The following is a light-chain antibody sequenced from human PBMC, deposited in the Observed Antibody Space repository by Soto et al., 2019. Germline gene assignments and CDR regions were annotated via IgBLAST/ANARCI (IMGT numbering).Light chain of an antibody. CDR1: QRVSSNN. CDR3: QQYGRSPFT. CDR2: GAS. J-gene: IGKJ3*01. V-gene: IGKV3-20*01. Sequence: EIVLTQSPGTLSLSPGERATLSCRASQRVSSNNLAWYQQRPGQAPRVVIYGASTRATGIPERFSGSGSGTDFTLTISRLEPEDFAVYCCQQYGRSPFTFGPGTKVDI.